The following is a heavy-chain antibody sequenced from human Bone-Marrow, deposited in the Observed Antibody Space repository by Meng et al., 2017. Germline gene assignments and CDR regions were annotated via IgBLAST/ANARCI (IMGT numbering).Heavy chain of an antibody. D-gene: IGHD5/OR15-5a*01. CDR3: ARELDSLWSGYGMDV. Sequence: GESMKISCAASGFTFSSYAMHWVRQAPGKGLEWVAVMSYDGSNKYYADSVKGRFTISRDNAKNSLYLQMNSLRAEDTAVYYCARELDSLWSGYGMDVWGQGTTVTVSS. CDR2: MSYDGSNK. CDR1: GFTFSSYA. V-gene: IGHV3-30*04. J-gene: IGHJ6*02.